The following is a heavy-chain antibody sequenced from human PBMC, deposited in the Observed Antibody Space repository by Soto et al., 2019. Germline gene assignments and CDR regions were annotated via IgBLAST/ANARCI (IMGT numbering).Heavy chain of an antibody. CDR3: ARGAIFGVVPIGCDD. CDR2: ISSSGSTI. D-gene: IGHD3-3*01. V-gene: IGHV3-48*03. Sequence: RGTLRLPCAAPGLTFSSSEMNWVRQATRTGLEWVSYISSSGSTIYYADSVKGRFTISRDNAKSSLYLQMNSLRAEDTAVYYCARGAIFGVVPIGCDDSGK. CDR1: GLTFSSSE. J-gene: IGHJ6*03.